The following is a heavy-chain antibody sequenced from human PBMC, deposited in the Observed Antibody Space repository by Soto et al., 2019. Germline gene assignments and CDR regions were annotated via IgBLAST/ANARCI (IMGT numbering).Heavy chain of an antibody. V-gene: IGHV3-11*05. D-gene: IGHD6-19*01. CDR3: ARVRDLAADGMDV. Sequence: QVQLVESGGGLVKPGGSLRLSCAASGFTFSDYYMIWIRQAPGKGLKWVSYISSSSSYTNYADSVKGRFTISRDNAKNSLYLQRNSLRADDTAVYYCARVRDLAADGMDVWGQGTTVTVSS. CDR2: ISSSSSYT. J-gene: IGHJ6*02. CDR1: GFTFSDYY.